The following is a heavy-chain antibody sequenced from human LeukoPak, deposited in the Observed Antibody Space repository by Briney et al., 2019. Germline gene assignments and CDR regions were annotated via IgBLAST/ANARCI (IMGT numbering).Heavy chain of an antibody. CDR2: IYTSGST. D-gene: IGHD3-22*01. V-gene: IGHV4-4*09. Sequence: SETLSLTCTVSGGSISSYYWSWIRQPPGEGLEWIGYIYTSGSTNYNPSLKSRVTISVDTSKNQLSLKLSSVTAADTAVYYCARVVVLDYYYYYMDVWGKGTTVTVSS. CDR1: GGSISSYY. CDR3: ARVVVLDYYYYYMDV. J-gene: IGHJ6*03.